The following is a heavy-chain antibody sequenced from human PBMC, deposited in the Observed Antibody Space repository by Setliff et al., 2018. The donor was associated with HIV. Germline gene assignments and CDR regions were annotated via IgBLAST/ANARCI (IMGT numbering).Heavy chain of an antibody. CDR3: AREEISYYFDY. J-gene: IGHJ4*02. Sequence: LRLSCAASGFTFSSYWMHWVRQAPGKGLVWVSRLNTDGSSTRYYAVSVKGRFTISRDNAKNSLYLQMNSLRAEDTAVYYCAREEISYYFDYWGQGTLVTVSS. V-gene: IGHV3-74*01. CDR2: LNTDGSST. CDR1: GFTFSSYW.